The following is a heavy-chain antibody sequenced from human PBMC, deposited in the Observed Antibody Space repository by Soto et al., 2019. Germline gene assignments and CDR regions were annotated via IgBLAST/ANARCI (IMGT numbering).Heavy chain of an antibody. CDR2: ISSSGSTI. J-gene: IGHJ4*02. D-gene: IGHD1-26*01. CDR1: GITFSSYA. CDR3: ARVLWELLGDY. V-gene: IGHV3-48*03. Sequence: GGSLRLSCAASGITFSSYAMSWVRQAPGKGLEWVSYISSSGSTIYYADSVKGRFTISRDNAKNSLYLQMNSLRAEDTAVYYCARVLWELLGDYWGQGTLVTVSS.